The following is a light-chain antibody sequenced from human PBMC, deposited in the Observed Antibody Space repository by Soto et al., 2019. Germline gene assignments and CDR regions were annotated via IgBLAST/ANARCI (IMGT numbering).Light chain of an antibody. CDR3: QQYYTTPPYT. V-gene: IGKV4-1*01. J-gene: IGKJ2*01. CDR1: QSXLFXSNNKNY. Sequence: DIVMTQSPDSLAVSLGERAAINCKSSQSXLFXSNNKNYLAWYQQKPGQPPKLLIHWASTRESGVPDRFSGSGSGTDFTLTISSLQAEDVAVYYCQQYYTTPPYTFGQGTKVEIK. CDR2: WAS.